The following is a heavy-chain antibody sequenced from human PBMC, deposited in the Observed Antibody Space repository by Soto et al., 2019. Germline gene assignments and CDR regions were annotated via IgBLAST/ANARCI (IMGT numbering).Heavy chain of an antibody. CDR1: GFTFSSYE. V-gene: IGHV3-48*03. CDR3: ARVLAVAGKGFDY. J-gene: IGHJ4*02. CDR2: ISSSGSTI. Sequence: PGGSLRLSCAASGFTFSSYEMNWVRQAPGNGLEWVSYISSSGSTIYYADSVKGRFTISRDNAKNSLYLQMNSLRAEDTAVYYCARVLAVAGKGFDYWGQGTLVTVSS. D-gene: IGHD6-19*01.